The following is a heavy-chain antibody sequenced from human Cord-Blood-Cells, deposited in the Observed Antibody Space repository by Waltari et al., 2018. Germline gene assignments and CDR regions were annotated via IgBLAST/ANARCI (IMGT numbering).Heavy chain of an antibody. V-gene: IGHV1-69*01. D-gene: IGHD6-6*01. J-gene: IGHJ2*01. CDR2: IIPIFGTA. CDR3: ARVFPLLAARWYFDL. CDR1: GGTFSSYA. Sequence: QVQLVQSRAEVKKPGSSVKVSCKASGGTFSSYAISWVRQAPGQGLEWMGGIIPIFGTANYAQKFQGRVTITADESTSTAYMELSSLRSEDTAVYYCARVFPLLAARWYFDLWGRGTLVTVSS.